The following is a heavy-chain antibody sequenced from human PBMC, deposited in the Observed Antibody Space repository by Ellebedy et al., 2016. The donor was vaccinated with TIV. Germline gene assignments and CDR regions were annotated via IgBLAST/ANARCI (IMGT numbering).Heavy chain of an antibody. CDR2: ISAYNGNT. V-gene: IGHV1-18*01. CDR1: GYTFTSYG. D-gene: IGHD3-22*01. J-gene: IGHJ6*02. Sequence: AASVKVSCKASGYTFTSYGISWVRQAPGQGLEWMGWISAYNGNTNYAQKLQGRVTMTTDTSTSTAYMELRSLRSDDTAVYYCARDLLDYDLGGWRGYYYGMDVWGQGTTVTVSS. CDR3: ARDLLDYDLGGWRGYYYGMDV.